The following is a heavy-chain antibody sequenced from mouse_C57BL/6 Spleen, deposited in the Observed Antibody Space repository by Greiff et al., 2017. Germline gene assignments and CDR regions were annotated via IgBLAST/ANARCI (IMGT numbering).Heavy chain of an antibody. D-gene: IGHD2-3*01. J-gene: IGHJ2*01. Sequence: VQLQQPGAELVKPGASVTLSCKASGYTFTSYWMQWVKQRPGQGLEWIGEIDPSDSYTNYNQKFKGKATLTVDTSSRTAYMQLSSLTSEDSAVYYCARRYDVYFDYWGQGTTLTVSS. CDR2: IDPSDSYT. CDR3: ARRYDVYFDY. V-gene: IGHV1-50*01. CDR1: GYTFTSYW.